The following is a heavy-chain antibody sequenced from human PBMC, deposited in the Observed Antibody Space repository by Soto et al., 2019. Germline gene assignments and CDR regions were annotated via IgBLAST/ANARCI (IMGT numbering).Heavy chain of an antibody. D-gene: IGHD3-3*01. CDR2: MHYTGIS. V-gene: IGHV4-59*02. Sequence: SETLSLTCSFSGDSVTSHYLTWIRQSPEKGLEWIGYMHYTGISHYNPSLKSRLTISVDRSKNQFTLQLTSVTAADTAVYYCARDVPPYYDFWSGADAFDIWGQGTMVTVSS. J-gene: IGHJ3*02. CDR1: GDSVTSHY. CDR3: ARDVPPYYDFWSGADAFDI.